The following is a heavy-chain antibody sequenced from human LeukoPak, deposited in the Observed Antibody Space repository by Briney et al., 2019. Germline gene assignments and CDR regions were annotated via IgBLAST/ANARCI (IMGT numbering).Heavy chain of an antibody. CDR2: INPSGGST. D-gene: IGHD1-26*01. CDR3: ARGIGYSGSYPRAFDI. J-gene: IGHJ3*02. V-gene: IGHV1-46*01. CDR1: GYTFTSYD. Sequence: VAAVKVSCKASGYTFTSYDINWVRQAPGQGLEWMGIINPSGGSTSYAQKFQGRVTMTRDTSTSTVYMELSSLRSEDTAVYYCARGIGYSGSYPRAFDIWGQGTMVTVSS.